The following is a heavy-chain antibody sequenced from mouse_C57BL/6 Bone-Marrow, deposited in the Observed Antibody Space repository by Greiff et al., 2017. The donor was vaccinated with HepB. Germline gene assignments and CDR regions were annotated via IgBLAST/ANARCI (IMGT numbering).Heavy chain of an antibody. CDR1: GYTFTSYW. D-gene: IGHD1-1*01. J-gene: IGHJ2*01. Sequence: VQLQQPGAELVMPGASVKLSCKASGYTFTSYWMHWVKQRPGQGLEWIGEIDPSDSYTNYNQKFKGKSTLTVDKSSSTAYMQLSSLTSEDSAVYYCAREGPTVVATNYFDYWGQGTTLTVSS. CDR2: IDPSDSYT. V-gene: IGHV1-69*01. CDR3: AREGPTVVATNYFDY.